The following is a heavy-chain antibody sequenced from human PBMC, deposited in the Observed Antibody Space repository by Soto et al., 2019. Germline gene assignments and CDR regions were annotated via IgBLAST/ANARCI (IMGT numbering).Heavy chain of an antibody. CDR2: MSHSGGT. CDR1: GGSVNSGNYY. D-gene: IGHD1-1*01. J-gene: IGHJ3*02. V-gene: IGHV4-34*01. CDR3: ARVERGTATTVVDAFDI. Sequence: EQLQQWGAGLLKPSETLSLTCAVFGGSVNSGNYYWRWIRQPPGKGLEWIGEMSHSGGTHFNPSLKSRVTISVDTSKNQFSLKMSPVTAADTALYYCARVERGTATTVVDAFDIWGPGTMVTVSS.